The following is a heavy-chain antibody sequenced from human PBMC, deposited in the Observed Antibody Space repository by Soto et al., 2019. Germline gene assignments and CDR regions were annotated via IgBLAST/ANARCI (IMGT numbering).Heavy chain of an antibody. Sequence: QVQFVQSEAEVKKPGASVRLSCKPSGYSLPDYSIQWVRQAAGQGLQWLGWIHPGTGYTESSQRFQGRLTLTMDNSATTFYMELTSLTSEDTAVYFCTRDLNGGNPFDYWGQGTLVTVSS. J-gene: IGHJ4*02. D-gene: IGHD2-8*01. CDR1: GYSLPDYS. V-gene: IGHV1-3*01. CDR3: TRDLNGGNPFDY. CDR2: IHPGTGYT.